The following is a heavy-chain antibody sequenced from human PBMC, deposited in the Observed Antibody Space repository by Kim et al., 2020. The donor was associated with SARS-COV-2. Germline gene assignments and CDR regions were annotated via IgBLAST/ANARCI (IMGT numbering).Heavy chain of an antibody. V-gene: IGHV3-33*06. CDR3: AKEGAMDRTGRAFDI. Sequence: GGSLRLSCAASGFTFSSYGMHWVRQAPGKGLEWVAVIWYDGSNKNYADSVKGRFTISRDNSKNTLYLQMNSLRAEDTAVYYCAKEGAMDRTGRAFDIWGQGTMVTVSS. D-gene: IGHD1-1*01. CDR1: GFTFSSYG. CDR2: IWYDGSNK. J-gene: IGHJ3*02.